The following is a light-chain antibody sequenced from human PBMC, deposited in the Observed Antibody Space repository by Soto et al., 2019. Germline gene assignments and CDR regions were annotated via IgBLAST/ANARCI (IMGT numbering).Light chain of an antibody. Sequence: QSALTQPASVSGSPGQSITISCTGTTSDVSIYNYVSWYQQHPGKAPKLMIYGVSNRPSGVSNRFSASKSGNTAYLTISGLQAEDEADYYCSSYTTSSTLVFGTGTKVTVL. CDR3: SSYTTSSTLV. J-gene: IGLJ1*01. CDR1: TSDVSIYNY. V-gene: IGLV2-14*01. CDR2: GVS.